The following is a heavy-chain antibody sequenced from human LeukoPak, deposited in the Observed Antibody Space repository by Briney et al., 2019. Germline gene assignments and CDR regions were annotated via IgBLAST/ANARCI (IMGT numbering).Heavy chain of an antibody. V-gene: IGHV4-39*01. J-gene: IGHJ4*02. Sequence: PSETLSLTCTVSGDSISSSTYYWGWIRQPPGKGLEWVGSMYYSGNTYYNPSLKSRVTLSVDTSKNPFSLKVSCVTAADTGVYDCERHRRSTWYLDYWGQGTLVTVSS. CDR2: MYYSGNT. CDR1: GDSISSSTYY. D-gene: IGHD6-13*01. CDR3: ERHRRSTWYLDY.